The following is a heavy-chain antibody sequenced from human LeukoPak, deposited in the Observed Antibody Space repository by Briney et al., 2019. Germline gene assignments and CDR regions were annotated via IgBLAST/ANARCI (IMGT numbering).Heavy chain of an antibody. D-gene: IGHD2-2*01. CDR2: FDPEDGET. Sequence: ASVKVSCKVSGYTLTDSSMHWVRQAPGKGLEWMGGFDPEDGETIYAQKFQGRVTMTEDTSTDTAYMELSSLRSEDTAVYYCAAGYCSSTSCFYFDYWGQGTLVTVSS. V-gene: IGHV1-24*01. J-gene: IGHJ4*02. CDR3: AAGYCSSTSCFYFDY. CDR1: GYTLTDSS.